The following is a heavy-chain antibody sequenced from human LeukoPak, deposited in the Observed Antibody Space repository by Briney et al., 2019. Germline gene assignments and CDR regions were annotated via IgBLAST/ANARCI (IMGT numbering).Heavy chain of an antibody. J-gene: IGHJ5*02. D-gene: IGHD3-9*01. CDR1: GYTVNSFG. V-gene: IGHV1-18*01. CDR3: ARDRHYDILTGYYKNWFDP. CDR2: ISAYTGTT. Sequence: ASVKVSFTASGYTVNSFGFSWVRQTPGQGLEWMGWISAYTGTTNNAQTLQGRVTMTTDTSTSTAYMELRSLRSDDTAVYYCARDRHYDILTGYYKNWFDPWGQGTLVTVSS.